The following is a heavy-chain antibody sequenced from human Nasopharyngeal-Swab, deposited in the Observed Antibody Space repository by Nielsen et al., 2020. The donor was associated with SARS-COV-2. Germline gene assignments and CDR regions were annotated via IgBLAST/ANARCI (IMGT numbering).Heavy chain of an antibody. Sequence: GESLKISCAASGFTFSDYHMAWVRQAPGKGLEWLSYISGSGRNTDSADSVKGRFSSSRDNANNLFFLQMNSLRAEDTAVYFCATGGDVNYFDYWGQGTLVTVSS. J-gene: IGHJ4*02. D-gene: IGHD3-10*01. CDR1: GFTFSDYH. CDR2: ISGSGRNT. V-gene: IGHV3-11*04. CDR3: ATGGDVNYFDY.